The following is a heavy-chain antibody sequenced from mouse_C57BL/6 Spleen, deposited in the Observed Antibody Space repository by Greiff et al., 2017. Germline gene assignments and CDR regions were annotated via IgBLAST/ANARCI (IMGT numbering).Heavy chain of an antibody. Sequence: VESGGGLVQPGGSLKLSCAASGFTFSDYYMYWVRQTPEKRLEWVAYISNGGGSTYYPDTVKGRFTISRDNAKNTLYLQMSRLKSEDTAMYYCARRIYYGNYDYAMDYWGQGTSVTVSS. V-gene: IGHV5-12*01. D-gene: IGHD2-1*01. CDR1: GFTFSDYY. CDR2: ISNGGGST. CDR3: ARRIYYGNYDYAMDY. J-gene: IGHJ4*01.